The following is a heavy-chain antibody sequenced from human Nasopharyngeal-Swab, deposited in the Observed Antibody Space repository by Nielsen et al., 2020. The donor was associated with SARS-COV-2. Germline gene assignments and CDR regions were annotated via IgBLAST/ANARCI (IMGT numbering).Heavy chain of an antibody. CDR2: IVGSGDNSGSGGST. Sequence: LSLTCVASGYSFRTYGMSWVRQAPGKGLEWVAAIVGSGDNSGSGGSTYYADSVKGRFTISRDNSKNTLSLQMNSLRAEDTAVYYCAKDLRGPYFFWGQGTLVTVSS. CDR3: AKDLRGPYFF. V-gene: IGHV3-23*01. CDR1: GYSFRTYG. D-gene: IGHD2/OR15-2a*01. J-gene: IGHJ4*02.